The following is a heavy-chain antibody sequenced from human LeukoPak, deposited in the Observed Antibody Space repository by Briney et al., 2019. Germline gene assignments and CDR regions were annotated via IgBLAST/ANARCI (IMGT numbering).Heavy chain of an antibody. D-gene: IGHD6-13*01. Sequence: PGRSLRLSCAASGFTFSSSPMHWVRQAPGKGLEWVAVISYDGTNKYYADSVKGRFTISRDNSKNTLYLQMNSLRAEDTTLYYCARGYTNSWYGLGYGMDVWGKGTTVTVSS. V-gene: IGHV3-30*04. CDR3: ARGYTNSWYGLGYGMDV. CDR1: GFTFSSSP. CDR2: ISYDGTNK. J-gene: IGHJ6*04.